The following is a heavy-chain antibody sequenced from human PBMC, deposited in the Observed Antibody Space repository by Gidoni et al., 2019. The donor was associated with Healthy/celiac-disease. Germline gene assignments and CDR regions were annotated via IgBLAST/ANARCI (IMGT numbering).Heavy chain of an antibody. J-gene: IGHJ4*02. Sequence: QVQLQQWGAGLLKPSETLSLTCAVYGGSFSGYSWSWIRQPPGKGLEWIGEINHSGSTNYNPSLKSRVTISVDTSKNQFSLKLSSVTAADTAVYYCARQPTYYYDSSGYPLDYWGQGTLVTVSS. V-gene: IGHV4-34*01. CDR2: INHSGST. D-gene: IGHD3-22*01. CDR3: ARQPTYYYDSSGYPLDY. CDR1: GGSFSGYS.